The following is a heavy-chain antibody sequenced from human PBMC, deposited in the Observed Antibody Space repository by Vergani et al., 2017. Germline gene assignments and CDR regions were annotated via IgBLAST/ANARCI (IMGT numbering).Heavy chain of an antibody. CDR1: GGTFSSYT. J-gene: IGHJ4*02. Sequence: QVQLVQSGAEVKKPGSSVKVSCKASGGTFSSYTISWVRQAPGQGLEWMGRIIPILGIANYAQKFQGRVTITADKSTSTAYMELSSLRSEDTAVYYCAGAYYYDSSGYYPPDYWGQGTLVTVSS. V-gene: IGHV1-69*02. CDR2: IIPILGIA. CDR3: AGAYYYDSSGYYPPDY. D-gene: IGHD3-22*01.